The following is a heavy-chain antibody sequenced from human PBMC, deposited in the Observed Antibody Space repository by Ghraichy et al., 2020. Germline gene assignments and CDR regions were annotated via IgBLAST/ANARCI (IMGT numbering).Heavy chain of an antibody. CDR1: GGSISSYY. CDR2: IYYSGST. V-gene: IGHV4-59*08. D-gene: IGHD3-9*01. Sequence: SQTLSLTCTVSGGSISSYYWSWIRQPPGKGLEWIGYIYYSGSTNYNPSLKSRVTISVDTSKNQFSLKLSSVTAADTAVYYCASQIYDILTGYPGSVDYWGQGTLVTVSS. CDR3: ASQIYDILTGYPGSVDY. J-gene: IGHJ4*02.